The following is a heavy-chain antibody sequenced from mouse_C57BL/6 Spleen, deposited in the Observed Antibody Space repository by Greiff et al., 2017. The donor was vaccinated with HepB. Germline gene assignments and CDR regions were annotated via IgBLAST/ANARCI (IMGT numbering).Heavy chain of an antibody. CDR2: IDPENGDT. J-gene: IGHJ3*01. Sequence: EVKLMESGAELVRPGASVKLSCTASGFNIKDDYMHWVKQRPEQGLEWIGWIDPENGDTEYASKFQGKATITADTSSNTAYLQLSSLTSEDTAVYYCTTSLLPFAYWGQGTLVTVSA. CDR1: GFNIKDDY. CDR3: TTSLLPFAY. D-gene: IGHD1-1*01. V-gene: IGHV14-4*01.